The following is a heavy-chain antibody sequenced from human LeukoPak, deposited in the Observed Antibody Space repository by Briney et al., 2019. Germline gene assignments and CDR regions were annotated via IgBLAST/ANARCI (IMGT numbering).Heavy chain of an antibody. J-gene: IGHJ3*02. D-gene: IGHD3-22*01. CDR2: IYYSGST. CDR3: ARGLAEEVYDSSGYDAFDI. CDR1: GGSISSSSYY. V-gene: IGHV4-39*01. Sequence: SETLFLTCTVSGGSISSSSYYWGWIRQPPGKGLEWIGSIYYSGSTYYNPSLKSRVTISVDTSKNQFSLKLSSVTAADTAVYYCARGLAEEVYDSSGYDAFDIWGQGTMVTVSS.